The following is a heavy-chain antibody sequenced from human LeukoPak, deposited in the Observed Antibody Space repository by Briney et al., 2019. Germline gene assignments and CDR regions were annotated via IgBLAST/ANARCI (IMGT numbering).Heavy chain of an antibody. CDR1: GFTFDDYG. J-gene: IGHJ4*02. CDR2: INWNGDST. D-gene: IGHD2-15*01. V-gene: IGHV3-20*04. Sequence: PGGSLRLSCAAPGFTFDDYGMSWVRQAPGKGLEWVSAINWNGDSTGYADSVKGRFTISRDNAKNSLYLQMSSLRAEDTALYYCARVGWSTESYYFDYWGQGTLVTVSS. CDR3: ARVGWSTESYYFDY.